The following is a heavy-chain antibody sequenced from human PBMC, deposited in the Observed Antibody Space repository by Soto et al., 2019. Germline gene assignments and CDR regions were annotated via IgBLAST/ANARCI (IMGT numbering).Heavy chain of an antibody. CDR2: ISAYNGNT. CDR1: GDTFTSYG. Sequence: ASVKVSCRASGDTFTSYGISWVRQAPGQGLEGKGWISAYNGNTNYAQKLQGRVTMTTDTSTSTAYMELRSLRSDDTAVYYCARELRSGSGWYLIDYWGQGTLVTVPS. J-gene: IGHJ4*02. D-gene: IGHD6-19*01. V-gene: IGHV1-18*01. CDR3: ARELRSGSGWYLIDY.